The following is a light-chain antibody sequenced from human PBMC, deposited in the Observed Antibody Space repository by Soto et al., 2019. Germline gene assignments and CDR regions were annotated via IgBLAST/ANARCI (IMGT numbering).Light chain of an antibody. CDR3: QQYGRSPT. V-gene: IGKV3-20*01. J-gene: IGKJ1*01. CDR1: QSVSSSY. Sequence: EIVLTQSPGTLSLSPGERATLSCRASQSVSSSYLAWYQQKPGQAPRLLIYGASSTATGIPDRFSGSGSGTDFPLTISRLEPEAFAVYYRQQYGRSPTFGQGTKVEIK. CDR2: GAS.